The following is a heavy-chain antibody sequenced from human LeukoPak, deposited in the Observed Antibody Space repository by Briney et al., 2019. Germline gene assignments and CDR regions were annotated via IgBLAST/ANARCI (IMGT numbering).Heavy chain of an antibody. J-gene: IGHJ4*02. Sequence: GASVTVSCKASGYTFTGYYIHWVRQAPGQGREWMGWINPNSGGTNYAQKFQGRVTMTRDTSLSTAYMELSRLTSDDTAVYYCARDAIVRDYSNSDYWGQGTLVTVSS. V-gene: IGHV1-2*02. CDR2: INPNSGGT. CDR1: GYTFTGYY. CDR3: ARDAIVRDYSNSDY. D-gene: IGHD4-11*01.